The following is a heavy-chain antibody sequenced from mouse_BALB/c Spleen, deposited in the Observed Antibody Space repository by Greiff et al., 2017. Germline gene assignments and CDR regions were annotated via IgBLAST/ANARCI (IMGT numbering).Heavy chain of an antibody. Sequence: QVQLQQPGAELVRPGASVKLSCKASGYTFTSYWINWVKQRPGQGLEWIGNIYPSDSYTNYNQKFKDKATLTVDKSSSTAYMQLSSPTSEDSAVYDCTINWEDYDLEDWGQGTTLTVSS. J-gene: IGHJ2*01. D-gene: IGHD4-1*01. CDR2: IYPSDSYT. V-gene: IGHV1-69*02. CDR1: GYTFTSYW. CDR3: TINWEDYDLED.